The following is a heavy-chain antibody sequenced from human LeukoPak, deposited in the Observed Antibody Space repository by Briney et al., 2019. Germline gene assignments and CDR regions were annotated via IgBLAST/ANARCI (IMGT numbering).Heavy chain of an antibody. CDR2: IDPSSTYI. CDR3: AGYCSSVSCRNIDY. V-gene: IGHV3-21*01. CDR1: GFTFRSYS. J-gene: IGHJ4*02. Sequence: GGSLRLSCAASGFTFRSYSMNWVRQAPGKGLEWVSAIDPSSTYIYYADSVKGRFTISRDNAENSLYLQMNSLRVEDTAVYYCAGYCSSVSCRNIDYWGQGTLVTVSS. D-gene: IGHD2-2*01.